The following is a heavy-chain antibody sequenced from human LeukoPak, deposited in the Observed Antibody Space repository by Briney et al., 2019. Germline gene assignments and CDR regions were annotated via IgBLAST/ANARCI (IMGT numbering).Heavy chain of an antibody. J-gene: IGHJ4*02. V-gene: IGHV3-23*01. Sequence: GGSLRLSCAASGFTFSSYAMNWVRQAPGKGLEWVSTISGSEGATSYADSVKGRFTISRDNSKNTVSLQMYSLRVDDTAVYFCARDGFGGPYDYWGQGTLVTVSS. CDR3: ARDGFGGPYDY. CDR2: ISGSEGAT. CDR1: GFTFSSYA. D-gene: IGHD3-10*01.